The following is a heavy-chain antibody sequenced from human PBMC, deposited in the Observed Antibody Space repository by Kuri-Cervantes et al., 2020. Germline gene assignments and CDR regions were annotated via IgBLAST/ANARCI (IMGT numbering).Heavy chain of an antibody. CDR1: GGSISSSSYY. J-gene: IGHJ4*02. Sequence: GSLRLSCTVSGGSISSSSYYWGWIRQPPGKGLEWIGSIYHSGSTYYNPSLKSRVTISVDTSKNQFSLKLSSVTAADTAVYYCARTHYYGSGSYTQRDYWGQGTLVTVSS. CDR3: ARTHYYGSGSYTQRDY. V-gene: IGHV4-39*07. CDR2: IYHSGST. D-gene: IGHD3-10*01.